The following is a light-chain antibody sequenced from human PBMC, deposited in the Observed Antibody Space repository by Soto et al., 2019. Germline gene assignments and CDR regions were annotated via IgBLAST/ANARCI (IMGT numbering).Light chain of an antibody. Sequence: QSVLSQPPSASGSPGQSVTISCTGTSSDVGGYDYVSWYQQHPGKAPKLMIYEVTKRPSGVPDRFSGSKSGYTASLTVSGLQAEDEADYYCSSYGGRHNYVFGTGTKLTVL. CDR1: SSDVGGYDY. V-gene: IGLV2-8*01. CDR2: EVT. J-gene: IGLJ1*01. CDR3: SSYGGRHNYV.